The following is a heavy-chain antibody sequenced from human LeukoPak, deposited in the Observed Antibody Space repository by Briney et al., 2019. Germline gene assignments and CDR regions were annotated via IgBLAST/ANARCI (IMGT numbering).Heavy chain of an antibody. Sequence: GSLRLSCAASGFTFSSYSMNWVRQPPGKGLEWIGSIYYSGSTYYNPSLKSRVTISVDTSKNQFSLKLSSVTAADTAVYYCARRSSGWYDDAFDIWGQGTMVTVSS. D-gene: IGHD6-19*01. V-gene: IGHV4-39*07. CDR1: GFTFSSYS. CDR3: ARRSSGWYDDAFDI. CDR2: IYYSGST. J-gene: IGHJ3*02.